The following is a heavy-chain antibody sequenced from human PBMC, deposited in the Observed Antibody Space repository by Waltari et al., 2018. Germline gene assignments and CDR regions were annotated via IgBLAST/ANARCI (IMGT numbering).Heavy chain of an antibody. CDR1: GFTFDDYA. Sequence: EVQLVESGGGLVQPGRSLRLSCAASGFTFDDYAMHWVRQAPGKGLEWVSGISWNSGSIGYADSVKGRFTISRDNAKNSLYLQMNSLRAEDTALYYCAKDSCSWYIPDAFDIWGQGTMVTVSS. V-gene: IGHV3-9*01. CDR2: ISWNSGSI. J-gene: IGHJ3*02. CDR3: AKDSCSWYIPDAFDI. D-gene: IGHD6-13*01.